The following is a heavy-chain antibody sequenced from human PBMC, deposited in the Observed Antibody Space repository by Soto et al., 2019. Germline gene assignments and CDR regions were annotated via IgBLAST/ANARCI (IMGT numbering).Heavy chain of an antibody. D-gene: IGHD1-7*01. Sequence: QTGGSLRLSCAASGFTFSSYGMHWVRQAPGKGLEWVAVIWYDGSNKYYADSVKGRFTISRDNSKNTLYLQMNSLRAEDTAVYYCARDLGGTTWSAFDIWGQGTMVTVSS. CDR3: ARDLGGTTWSAFDI. V-gene: IGHV3-33*01. J-gene: IGHJ3*02. CDR1: GFTFSSYG. CDR2: IWYDGSNK.